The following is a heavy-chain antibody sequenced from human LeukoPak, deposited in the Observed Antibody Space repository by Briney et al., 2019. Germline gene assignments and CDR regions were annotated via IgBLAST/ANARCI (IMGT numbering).Heavy chain of an antibody. CDR2: MNPKSGNT. CDR1: GYTFTNYD. CDR3: ARSPPPPLWFGELFPYYFDY. D-gene: IGHD3-10*01. V-gene: IGHV1-8*01. J-gene: IGHJ4*02. Sequence: ASVKVSCKTSGYTFTNYDINWVRQATGQGLEWMGWMNPKSGNTGSAQRFQGRVTMTRDTSISTAYMELSSLRSEDTAVYYCARSPPPPLWFGELFPYYFDYWGQGTLVTVSS.